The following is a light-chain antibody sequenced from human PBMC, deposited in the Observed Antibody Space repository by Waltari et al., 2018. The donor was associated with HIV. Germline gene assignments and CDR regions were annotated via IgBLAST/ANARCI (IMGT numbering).Light chain of an antibody. CDR1: QSVSSTY. CDR3: QQYGSSPQT. CDR2: AAS. V-gene: IGKV3-20*01. Sequence: EIVLTQSPGTLSLSPGERGTLSCRASQSVSSTYLAWYQQKPGQAPRLLIYAASSRASGIPDRLGGSGSGTDFTLTISRLEPEDVAVYYCQQYGSSPQTFGQGTKVEIK. J-gene: IGKJ1*01.